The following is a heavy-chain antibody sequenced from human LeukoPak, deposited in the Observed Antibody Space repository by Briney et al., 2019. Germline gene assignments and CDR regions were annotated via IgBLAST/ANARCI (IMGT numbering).Heavy chain of an antibody. CDR3: AKEIEMATIEGCFDY. V-gene: IGHV3-23*01. CDR1: GFTFSSYA. CDR2: ISGSGSST. Sequence: GGSLRLSCAASGFTFSSYAMSWVRQASGKGLEWVSGISGSGSSTYYADSVKGRFTISRDNSKNTLYLQMNSLTAADTAVYYCAKEIEMATIEGCFDYWGQGTLVTVSS. D-gene: IGHD5-24*01. J-gene: IGHJ4*02.